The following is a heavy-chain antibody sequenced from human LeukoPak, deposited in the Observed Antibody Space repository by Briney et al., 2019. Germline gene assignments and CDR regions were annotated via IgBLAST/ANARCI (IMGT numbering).Heavy chain of an antibody. CDR3: ARARYCSSTSCYGNWFDP. D-gene: IGHD2-2*01. V-gene: IGHV1-3*01. Sequence: ASVKVSCKASGYTFTSYAMHWVRQAPGQRLEWMGWTNAGNGNTKYSQKFQGRVTITRDTSASTAYMELSSLRSEDTAVYYCARARYCSSTSCYGNWFDPWGQGTLVTVSS. J-gene: IGHJ5*02. CDR1: GYTFTSYA. CDR2: TNAGNGNT.